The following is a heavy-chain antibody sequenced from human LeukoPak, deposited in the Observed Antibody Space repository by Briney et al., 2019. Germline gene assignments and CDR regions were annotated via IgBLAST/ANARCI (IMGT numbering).Heavy chain of an antibody. CDR1: GFTFSSYS. CDR3: AREEVVPAARGFDY. J-gene: IGHJ4*02. CDR2: ISSSSSYI. D-gene: IGHD2-2*01. Sequence: GGPLRLSCAASGFTFSSYSMNWVRQAPGKGLEWVSSISSSSSYIYYADSVKGRFTISRDNAKNSLYLQLNSLRAEDTAVYYCAREEVVPAARGFDYWGQGTLVTVSS. V-gene: IGHV3-21*01.